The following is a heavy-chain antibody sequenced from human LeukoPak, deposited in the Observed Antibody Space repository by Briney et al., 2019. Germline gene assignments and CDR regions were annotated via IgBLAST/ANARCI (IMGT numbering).Heavy chain of an antibody. CDR2: IYYNGNT. Sequence: SETLSLTCTVSGGSITIGGYYWSWIRQHPGKGLEWIGYIYYNGNTYYNPSLKSRLTISGDTSENQFSLKLSSVTAADTAVYYCARGRSCSGGSCYLPLPRIMYPRPFDYWGQGTLVTVSS. J-gene: IGHJ4*02. CDR3: ARGRSCSGGSCYLPLPRIMYPRPFDY. D-gene: IGHD2-15*01. CDR1: GGSITIGGYY. V-gene: IGHV4-31*03.